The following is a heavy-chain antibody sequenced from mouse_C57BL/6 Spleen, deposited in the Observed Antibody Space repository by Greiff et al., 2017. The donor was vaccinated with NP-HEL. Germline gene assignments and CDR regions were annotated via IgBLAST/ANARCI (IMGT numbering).Heavy chain of an antibody. Sequence: EVNLVESGGGLVQSGRSLRLSCATSGFTFSDFYMEWVRQAPGKGLEWIAASRNKANDYTTEYSASVKGRFIVSRDTSQSILYLQMNALRAEDTAIYYCARDAGYGYFDVWGTGTTVTVSS. CDR1: GFTFSDFY. CDR2: SRNKANDYTT. J-gene: IGHJ1*03. V-gene: IGHV7-1*01. CDR3: ARDAGYGYFDV.